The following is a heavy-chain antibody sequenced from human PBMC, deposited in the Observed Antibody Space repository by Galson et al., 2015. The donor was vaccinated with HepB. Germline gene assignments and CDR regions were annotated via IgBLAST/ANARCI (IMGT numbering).Heavy chain of an antibody. CDR3: ATDGGVLLWSQTNLRLVGPPRYYYYGMDV. CDR2: IYHSGST. V-gene: IGHV4-38-2*02. Sequence: ETLSLTCTVSGYSISSGYYWGWIRQPPGKGLEWIGSIYHSGSTYYNPSLKSRVTISVDTSKNQFPLKLSSVTAADTAVYYCATDGGVLLWSQTNLRLVGPPRYYYYGMDVWGQGTTVTVSS. CDR1: GYSISSGYY. D-gene: IGHD3-10*01. J-gene: IGHJ6*02.